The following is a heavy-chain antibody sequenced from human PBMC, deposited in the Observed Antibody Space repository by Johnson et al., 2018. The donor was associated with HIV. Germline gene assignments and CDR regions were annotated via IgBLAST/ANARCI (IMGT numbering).Heavy chain of an antibody. V-gene: IGHV3-20*04. D-gene: IGHD1-26*01. CDR2: IRGSGDST. J-gene: IGHJ3*02. Sequence: VQLVESGGGLVQPGRSLRLSCTASGFTFGDYAMHWVRQAPGRGLEYVSAIRGSGDSTGYADSVKGRFTISRDNAKSSLYLRMNSLRAEDTALYYCACLVGTTGRNDGFDIWGQGTMVTVSS. CDR1: GFTFGDYA. CDR3: ACLVGTTGRNDGFDI.